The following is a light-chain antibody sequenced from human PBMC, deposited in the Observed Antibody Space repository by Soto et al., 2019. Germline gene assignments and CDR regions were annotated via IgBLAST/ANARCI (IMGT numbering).Light chain of an antibody. J-gene: IGKJ1*01. CDR2: KAS. V-gene: IGKV1-5*03. CDR1: QRISTW. CDR3: QQYNSYRA. Sequence: DLQMTQSPSTLSASVGDRVTITCRASQRISTWLAWHQQKPGKAPKLLISKASSLESGVPSRFSGSGSGTEFTLTISSLQPDDSATYYCQQYNSYRAFGQGTKVEI.